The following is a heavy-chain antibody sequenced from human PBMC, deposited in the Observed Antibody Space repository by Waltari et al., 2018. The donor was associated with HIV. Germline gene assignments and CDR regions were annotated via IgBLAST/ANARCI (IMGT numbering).Heavy chain of an antibody. D-gene: IGHD6-13*01. CDR2: ISISGTFT. CDR3: ARDSRDNSWSLNFFDP. CDR1: GFTFNSYS. V-gene: IGHV3-21*01. Sequence: EVQLVESGGGPVKPGGSLRLSCRASGFTFNSYSLNWVRQAPGKGLELISSISISGTFTHYADAVKGRFTISRDNANKSVYLQMNSLRAEDTAVYYCARDSRDNSWSLNFFDPWGQGTLVTVSS. J-gene: IGHJ5*02.